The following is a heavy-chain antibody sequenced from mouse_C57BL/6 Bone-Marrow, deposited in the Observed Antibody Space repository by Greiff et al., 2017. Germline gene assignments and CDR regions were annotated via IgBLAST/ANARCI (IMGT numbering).Heavy chain of an antibody. CDR2: IHPNSGST. CDR1: GYTFTSYW. CDR3: ARNDYDWFAY. D-gene: IGHD2-4*01. Sequence: QVQLQQPGAELVKPGASVTLSCKASGYTFTSYWMHWVKQRPGQGLEWIGMIHPNSGSTNYNEKFKSKATLTVDKSSSTAYMQLSSLTSEDSAVYYCARNDYDWFAYWGQGTLVTVSA. V-gene: IGHV1-64*01. J-gene: IGHJ3*01.